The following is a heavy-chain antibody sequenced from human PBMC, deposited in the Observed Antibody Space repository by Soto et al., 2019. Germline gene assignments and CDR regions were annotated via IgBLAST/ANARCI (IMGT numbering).Heavy chain of an antibody. V-gene: IGHV3-23*01. CDR2: VGHSTST. J-gene: IGHJ3*02. Sequence: EVQLLESGGGLVQPGGSLRLSCVVSGFSLSTYVMSWVRQAPGKGLEWVSTVGHSTSTFYADSVRGRFTISRDNSNNALFLQMNSLRADDTALYYCAKGILLEPPGTRAFDIWGQGTMVIVSS. D-gene: IGHD1-1*01. CDR1: GFSLSTYV. CDR3: AKGILLEPPGTRAFDI.